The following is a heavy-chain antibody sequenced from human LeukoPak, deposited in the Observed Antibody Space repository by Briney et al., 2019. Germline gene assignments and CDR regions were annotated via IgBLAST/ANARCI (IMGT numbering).Heavy chain of an antibody. CDR1: GLTFNNYA. CDR2: ISGRGASK. Sequence: GGSLRLSCAVSGLTFNNYAMSWVRQAPGKGLEWVSGISGRGASKYYADSVKGRFTIFRDNSRNTLYLQMNSLRTEDTAVYYCARGSRFGVVGRDAFDIWGQGTVVTVSS. D-gene: IGHD3-3*01. V-gene: IGHV3-23*01. J-gene: IGHJ3*02. CDR3: ARGSRFGVVGRDAFDI.